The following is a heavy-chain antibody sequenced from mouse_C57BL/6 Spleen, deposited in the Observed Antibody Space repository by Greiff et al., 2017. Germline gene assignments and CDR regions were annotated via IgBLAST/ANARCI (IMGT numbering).Heavy chain of an antibody. Sequence: VQLQQSGAELVRPGASVKLSCTASGYNIKDDYMHWVKQRPEQGLEWIGWIDPENGDTEYASKFQGKATITADTSSNTAYLQLSSLTSEDTAVYYCISYDGYYGAMDYWGQGTSVTVA. CDR3: ISYDGYYGAMDY. V-gene: IGHV14-4*01. CDR2: IDPENGDT. D-gene: IGHD2-3*01. J-gene: IGHJ4*01. CDR1: GYNIKDDY.